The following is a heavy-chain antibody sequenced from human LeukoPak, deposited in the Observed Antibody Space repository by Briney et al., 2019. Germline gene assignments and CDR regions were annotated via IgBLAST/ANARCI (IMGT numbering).Heavy chain of an antibody. J-gene: IGHJ4*02. V-gene: IGHV1-2*02. CDR1: GYTFTGYY. D-gene: IGHD6-25*01. Sequence: ASVKVYCKASGYTFTGYYMHWVRQAPGQGFEWMGWINPNSGGTNYAQKFQGRVTMTRDTSISTAYMELSRLRSDDTAVYYCVTLLSNAAFDYWGQGTLVAVSS. CDR2: INPNSGGT. CDR3: VTLLSNAAFDY.